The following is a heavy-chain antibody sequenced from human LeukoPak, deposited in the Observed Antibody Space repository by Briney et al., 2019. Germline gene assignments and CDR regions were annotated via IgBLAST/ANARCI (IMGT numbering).Heavy chain of an antibody. Sequence: GGSLRLSCAASGFTVSSNYMSWVRQAPGKGLEWVSGISWNSGSIGYADSVKGRFTISRDNAKNSLYLQMNSLRVEDTALYYCAKDIIPHSSSWPFDYWGQGTLVTVSS. CDR3: AKDIIPHSSSWPFDY. J-gene: IGHJ4*02. CDR2: ISWNSGSI. CDR1: GFTVSSNY. V-gene: IGHV3-9*01. D-gene: IGHD6-13*01.